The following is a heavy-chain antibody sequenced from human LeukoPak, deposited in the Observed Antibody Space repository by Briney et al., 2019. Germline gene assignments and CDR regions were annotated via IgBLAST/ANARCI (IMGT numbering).Heavy chain of an antibody. J-gene: IGHJ4*02. V-gene: IGHV3-53*01. CDR1: GFTVSSNY. CDR2: IYSGGST. CDR3: ARDSNYDTSGHYY. D-gene: IGHD3-22*01. Sequence: GGSLRLSCAASGFTVSSNYMSWVRQAPGKGLEWVSVIYSGGSTYSADSVKGRFTISRDNSKNTLYLQMNSLRAEDTAVYYCARDSNYDTSGHYYWGQGTLVTVPS.